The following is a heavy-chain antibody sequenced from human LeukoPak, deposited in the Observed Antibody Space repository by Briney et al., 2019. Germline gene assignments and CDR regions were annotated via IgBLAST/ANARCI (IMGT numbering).Heavy chain of an antibody. V-gene: IGHV4-4*02. J-gene: IGHJ4*02. Sequence: PSETLSLTCAVSGGSISSSNWWSWVRQPPGKGLEWIGEIYHSGSTNYNPSLKSRVTISVDKSKNQFSLKLSSVTAADTAVYYCARDYGGGITGTTQGSDYWGQGTLVTVSS. D-gene: IGHD1-20*01. CDR2: IYHSGST. CDR1: GGSISSSNW. CDR3: ARDYGGGITGTTQGSDY.